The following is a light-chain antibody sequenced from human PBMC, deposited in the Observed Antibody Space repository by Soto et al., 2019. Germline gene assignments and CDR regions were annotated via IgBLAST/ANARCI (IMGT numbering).Light chain of an antibody. CDR2: GES. J-gene: IGKJ1*01. CDR1: QSVSSSY. V-gene: IGKV3-20*01. Sequence: EIVLTQAPGTLSLSPGERATLSCRASQSVSSSYLAWYQKKPGQAPRLLIYGESSRATGIPDRFSGSGSGTDFTLTISRLEPEDFAAYYCQQYGSSPSTFSQGTKADIK. CDR3: QQYGSSPST.